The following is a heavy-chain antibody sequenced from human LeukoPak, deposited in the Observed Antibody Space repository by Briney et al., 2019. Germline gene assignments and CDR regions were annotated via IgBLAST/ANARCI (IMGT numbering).Heavy chain of an antibody. CDR3: ARGVFNRYYDSSGARWFDP. D-gene: IGHD3-22*01. CDR2: INHSGST. J-gene: IGHJ5*02. Sequence: SETLSLTCAVYGGFFSGYYWSWIRQPPGKGLEWIGEINHSGSTNYNPSLKSRVTISVDTSKNQFSLKLSSVTAADTAVYYCARGVFNRYYDSSGARWFDPWGQGTLVTVSS. V-gene: IGHV4-34*01. CDR1: GGFFSGYY.